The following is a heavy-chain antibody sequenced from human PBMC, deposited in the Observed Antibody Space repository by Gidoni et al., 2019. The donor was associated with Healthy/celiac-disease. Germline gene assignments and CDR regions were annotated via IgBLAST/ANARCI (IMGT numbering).Heavy chain of an antibody. CDR2: ISWDGGST. D-gene: IGHD6-13*01. J-gene: IGHJ6*02. V-gene: IGHV3-43*01. Sequence: EVQQVESGGVVVQPGGSLRLPCAASGFTCDDYTMHWVRQAPGKGLEWVSLISWDGGSTYYADSVKGRFTISRDNSKNSLYLQMNSLRTEYTALYYCAKGVAAAGYYYYYGMDVWGQGTTVTVSS. CDR3: AKGVAAAGYYYYYGMDV. CDR1: GFTCDDYT.